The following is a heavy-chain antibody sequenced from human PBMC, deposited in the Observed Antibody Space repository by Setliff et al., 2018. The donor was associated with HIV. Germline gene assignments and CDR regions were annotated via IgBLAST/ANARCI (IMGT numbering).Heavy chain of an antibody. D-gene: IGHD2-2*01. Sequence: PSETLSLTCAVSGFSISTNYYWGWIRQPPGKGLDWIGSIYHSGSTYYNPSLKSRVTISVDTSKNQFSLELSSMTAADTAIFYCARHSGGDQLLREFDYWGQGTLVTVSS. CDR3: ARHSGGDQLLREFDY. CDR1: GFSISTNYY. J-gene: IGHJ4*02. V-gene: IGHV4-38-2*01. CDR2: IYHSGST.